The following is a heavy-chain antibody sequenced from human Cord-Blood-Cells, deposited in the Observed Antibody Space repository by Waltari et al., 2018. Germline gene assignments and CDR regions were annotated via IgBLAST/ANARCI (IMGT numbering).Heavy chain of an antibody. CDR1: AGTCSSYA. CDR2: IIPIFGTA. V-gene: IGHV1-69*12. J-gene: IGHJ6*02. D-gene: IGHD6-13*01. Sequence: QVQLVQSGAAVKKPGSSVKVSCKASAGTCSSYAITWVRQAPGQGLEWMGGIIPIFGTANYAQKFQGRVTITADESTSTAYMELSSLRSEDTAVYYCASPLYSSSWYGNYYGMDVWGQGTTVTVSS. CDR3: ASPLYSSSWYGNYYGMDV.